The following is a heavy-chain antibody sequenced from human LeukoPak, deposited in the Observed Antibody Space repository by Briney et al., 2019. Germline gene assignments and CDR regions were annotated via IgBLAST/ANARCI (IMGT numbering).Heavy chain of an antibody. D-gene: IGHD6-13*01. CDR2: VYVSGST. CDR1: HDSISNYY. Sequence: SETLSLTCTVSHDSISNYYWSWIRQPPGKGLEWIGYVYVSGSTNYNPSGKSRVAMSLDTSKNQNALQLKSMTAADTGVYYCARCSSNVGGEYYYCMDVWGKGSTVTVSS. V-gene: IGHV4-59*01. J-gene: IGHJ6*03. CDR3: ARCSSNVGGEYYYCMDV.